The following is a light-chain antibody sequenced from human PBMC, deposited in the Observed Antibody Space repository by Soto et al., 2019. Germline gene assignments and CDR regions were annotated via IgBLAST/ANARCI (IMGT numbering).Light chain of an antibody. J-gene: IGLJ2*01. CDR3: AAWDDSLNGVV. Sequence: QAVVTQPPSASGTPGQRVTISCSGSSSNIGSNTVNWYHQLPGTAPKLLIYSNNQRPSGVPDRFSGSKSGTSASLAISGLQSEDEADYYCAAWDDSLNGVVFGGGTQLTVL. V-gene: IGLV1-44*01. CDR1: SSNIGSNT. CDR2: SNN.